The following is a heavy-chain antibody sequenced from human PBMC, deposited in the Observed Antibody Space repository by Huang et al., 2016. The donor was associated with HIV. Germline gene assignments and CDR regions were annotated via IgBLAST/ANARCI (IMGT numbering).Heavy chain of an antibody. J-gene: IGHJ5*02. V-gene: IGHV3-23*01. CDR2: IRGSDNTT. CDR3: AKDRVAGTGHCFDP. D-gene: IGHD6-19*01. CDR1: GFSFSSYT. Sequence: EVKLLESGGGLVQPGGSLRLSCAASGFSFSSYTMTWVRQAPGKGLEWVSAIRGSDNTTVYADSVKGRFTISRDNSKNTLYLQMKSLRVDDTAVYYCAKDRVAGTGHCFDPWGQGTLVTVSS.